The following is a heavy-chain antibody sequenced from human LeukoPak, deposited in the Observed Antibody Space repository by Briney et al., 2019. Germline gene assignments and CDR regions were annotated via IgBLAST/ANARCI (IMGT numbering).Heavy chain of an antibody. Sequence: PSETLSLTCAVYGXSFSGYYGSWIRQPPGKGLEWIGEINHSGSTNYNPSLKSRVTISVDTSKNQFSLKLSSVTAADTAVYYCARGKRGYSSSWYDYWGQGTLVTVSS. J-gene: IGHJ4*02. V-gene: IGHV4-34*01. CDR3: ARGKRGYSSSWYDY. CDR1: GXSFSGYY. D-gene: IGHD6-13*01. CDR2: INHSGST.